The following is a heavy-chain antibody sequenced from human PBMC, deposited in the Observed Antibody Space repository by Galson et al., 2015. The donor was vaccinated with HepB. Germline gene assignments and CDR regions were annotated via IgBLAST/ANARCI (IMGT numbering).Heavy chain of an antibody. Sequence: SLRLSCAASGFTFSSYAMHWVRQAPGKGLEWVAVISYDGSNKYYADSVKGRFTISRDNSKNTLYLQMNSLRAEDTAVYYCAREFSAQQQLARLRGLFDYWGQGTLVTVSS. CDR3: AREFSAQQQLARLRGLFDY. CDR1: GFTFSSYA. J-gene: IGHJ4*02. V-gene: IGHV3-30-3*01. CDR2: ISYDGSNK. D-gene: IGHD6-13*01.